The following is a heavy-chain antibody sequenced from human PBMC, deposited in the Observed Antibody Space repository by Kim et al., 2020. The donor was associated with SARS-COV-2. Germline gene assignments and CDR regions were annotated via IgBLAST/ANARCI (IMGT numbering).Heavy chain of an antibody. CDR1: GGSFSGYY. CDR3: ARSGRIRWFDY. J-gene: IGHJ4*02. CDR2: INHSGST. D-gene: IGHD4-17*01. V-gene: IGHV4-34*01. Sequence: SETLSLTCAVYGGSFSGYYWSWIRQPPGKGLEWIGEINHSGSTNYNPSLKSRVTISVDTSKNQFSLKLSSVTAADTAVYYCARSGRIRWFDYWGQGTLVTVSS.